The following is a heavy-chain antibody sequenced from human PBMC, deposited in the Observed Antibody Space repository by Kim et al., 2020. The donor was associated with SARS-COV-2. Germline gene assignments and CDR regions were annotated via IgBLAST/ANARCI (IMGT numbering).Heavy chain of an antibody. J-gene: IGHJ6*02. CDR2: INPSGGST. CDR3: ARDRPVTTSRDYYYYGMDV. V-gene: IGHV1-46*01. D-gene: IGHD4-17*01. CDR1: GYTFTSYY. Sequence: ASVKVSCKASGYTFTSYYMHWVRQAPGQGLEWMGIINPSGGSTSYAQKFQGRVTMTRDTSTSTVYMELSSLRSEDTAVYYCARDRPVTTSRDYYYYGMDVWGQGTTVTVSS.